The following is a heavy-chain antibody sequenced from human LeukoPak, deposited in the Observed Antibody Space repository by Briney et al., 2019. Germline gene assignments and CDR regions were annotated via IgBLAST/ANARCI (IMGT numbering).Heavy chain of an antibody. CDR3: ARDSHPSGSYYYYGMDV. CDR2: IIPIFGTA. CDR1: GGTFSSYA. V-gene: IGHV1-69*13. Sequence: SVKVSCKASGGTFSSYAISWVRQASGQGLEWMGGIIPIFGTANYAQKFQGRVTITADESTSTAYMELSSLRPEDTAVYYCARDSHPSGSYYYYGMDVWGQGTTVTVSS. J-gene: IGHJ6*02. D-gene: IGHD6-25*01.